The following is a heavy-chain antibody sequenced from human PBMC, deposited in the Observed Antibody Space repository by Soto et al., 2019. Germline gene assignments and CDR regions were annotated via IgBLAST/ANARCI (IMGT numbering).Heavy chain of an antibody. CDR2: IYHSGST. J-gene: IGHJ5*02. Sequence: SETLSLTCAVSGGSISSGGYSWSWIRQPPGKGLEWIGYIYHSGSTYYNPSLKSRVTISVDRSKNQFSLKLSSVTAADTAVYYCARDTDGDTGNNWFDPWGQGTLVTVSS. D-gene: IGHD3-10*01. V-gene: IGHV4-30-2*01. CDR3: ARDTDGDTGNNWFDP. CDR1: GGSISSGGYS.